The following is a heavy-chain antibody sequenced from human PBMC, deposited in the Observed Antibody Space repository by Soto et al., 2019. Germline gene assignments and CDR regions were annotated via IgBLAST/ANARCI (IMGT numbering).Heavy chain of an antibody. CDR3: ARDHHSFYDTSGYYPYFDY. J-gene: IGHJ4*02. Sequence: QVQLQESGPELVKPSETLSLSCTVSGGSVNTAPYYWSWSRQPPGKGLEWIGNIYYSGTTNYNHSLKSRVSISLDTSKNQFSLTLRSVTAAVTAVYFCARDHHSFYDTSGYYPYFDYWGQGTLVTVSS. CDR1: GGSVNTAPYY. D-gene: IGHD3-22*01. V-gene: IGHV4-61*01. CDR2: IYYSGTT.